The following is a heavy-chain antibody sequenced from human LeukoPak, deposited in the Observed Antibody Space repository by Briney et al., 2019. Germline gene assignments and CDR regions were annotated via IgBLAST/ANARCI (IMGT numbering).Heavy chain of an antibody. J-gene: IGHJ4*02. CDR2: ISGSGGST. CDR1: GFTFSSYA. V-gene: IGHV3-23*01. CDR3: ARVHYYDSSGPGGYFDY. Sequence: PGGSLRLSCAASGFTFSSYAMSWVRQAPGKGLEWVSAISGSGGSTYCADSVKGRFTISRDNSKNTLYLQMNSLRAEDTAVYYCARVHYYDSSGPGGYFDYWGQGTLVTVSS. D-gene: IGHD3-22*01.